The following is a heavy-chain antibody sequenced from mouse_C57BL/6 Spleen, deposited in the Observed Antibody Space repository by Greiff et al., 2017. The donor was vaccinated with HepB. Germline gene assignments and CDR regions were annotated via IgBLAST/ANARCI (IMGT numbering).Heavy chain of an antibody. J-gene: IGHJ4*01. CDR3: ARDDYDYAMDY. CDR1: GFTFSDYG. CDR2: ISSGSSTI. Sequence: VMLVESGGGLVKPGGSLKLSCAASGFTFSDYGMHWVRQAPEKGLEWVAYISSGSSTIYYADTVKGRFTISRDNAKNTLFLQMTSLRSEDTAMYYCARDDYDYAMDYWGQGTSVTVSS. V-gene: IGHV5-17*01. D-gene: IGHD2-4*01.